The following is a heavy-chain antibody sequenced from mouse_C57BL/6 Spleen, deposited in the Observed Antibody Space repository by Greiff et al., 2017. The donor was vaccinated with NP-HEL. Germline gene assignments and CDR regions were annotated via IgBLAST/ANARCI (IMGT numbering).Heavy chain of an antibody. V-gene: IGHV3-3*01. Sequence: EVQLVESGPRLVRPSQTLSLTCTVTGFSINSDCYWIWIRQFPGNKLEYIGYTFYSGITYYNPSLESRTYITRDTSKNQFSLKLSSVTTEDTATYYCARSYSSGYYYYAMDYWGQGTSVTVSS. CDR2: TFYSGIT. D-gene: IGHD3-2*02. J-gene: IGHJ4*01. CDR3: ARSYSSGYYYYAMDY. CDR1: GFSINSDCY.